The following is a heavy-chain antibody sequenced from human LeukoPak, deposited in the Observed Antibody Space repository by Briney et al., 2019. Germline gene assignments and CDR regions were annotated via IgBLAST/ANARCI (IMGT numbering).Heavy chain of an antibody. D-gene: IGHD6-19*01. Sequence: SVKVSCKASGGTFSSYAISWVRQAPGQGLEWMGGIIPIFGTANYAQKFQGRVMITADESTSTAYMELSSLRSEDTAVYYCARAVAGTYDCGYWGQGTLVTVSS. CDR3: ARAVAGTYDCGY. J-gene: IGHJ4*02. CDR1: GGTFSSYA. CDR2: IIPIFGTA. V-gene: IGHV1-69*13.